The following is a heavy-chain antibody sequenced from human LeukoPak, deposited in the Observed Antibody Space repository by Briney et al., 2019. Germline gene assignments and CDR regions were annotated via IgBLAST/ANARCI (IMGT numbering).Heavy chain of an antibody. CDR2: ITSSSSYI. J-gene: IGHJ4*02. Sequence: GGSLRLSCAASGFTFSSYWMSWVRQAPGKGLQWVSSITSSSSYIYYADSVKGRFTISRDNAKNSLYLQMNSLRAEDTAVYYCARHVVAVGFDYWGQGTLVTVSS. CDR3: ARHVVAVGFDY. D-gene: IGHD3-22*01. CDR1: GFTFSSYW. V-gene: IGHV3-21*01.